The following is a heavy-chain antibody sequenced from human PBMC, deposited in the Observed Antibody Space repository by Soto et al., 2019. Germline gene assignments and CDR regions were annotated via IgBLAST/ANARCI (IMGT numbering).Heavy chain of an antibody. J-gene: IGHJ5*02. Sequence: SETLSLTCSVSGGSLSTSTYYWGWIRQPPGKGLEWIGTISYGGTTYYNPSLKSRVTMSVGTSKNQFSLELTSLTAADTAVYYCARTLYKALNWFDPWGQGALVTVSS. CDR3: ARTLYKALNWFDP. CDR2: ISYGGTT. D-gene: IGHD1-1*01. V-gene: IGHV4-39*01. CDR1: GGSLSTSTYY.